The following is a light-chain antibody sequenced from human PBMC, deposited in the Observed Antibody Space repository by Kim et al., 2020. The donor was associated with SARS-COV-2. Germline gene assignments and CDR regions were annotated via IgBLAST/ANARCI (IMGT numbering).Light chain of an antibody. CDR1: SLRRNY. V-gene: IGLV3-19*01. J-gene: IGLJ1*01. Sequence: AWGQTVRITCQGDSLRRNYANWYQQKPGQAPLLVIYGKNNRPSGIPDRFSGSSSVTTASLTITGAQAEDEADYYCDSRDSSDNHKVFGTGTKVTVL. CDR3: DSRDSSDNHKV. CDR2: GKN.